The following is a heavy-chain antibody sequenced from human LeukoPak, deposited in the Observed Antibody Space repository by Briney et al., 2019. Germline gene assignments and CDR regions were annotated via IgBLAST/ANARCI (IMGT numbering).Heavy chain of an antibody. CDR2: IKEDGSER. J-gene: IGHJ4*02. CDR1: GFTFSTYW. CDR3: ANGREYSSSWFDY. V-gene: IGHV3-7*03. Sequence: PGGSLRLSCAASGFTFSTYWMSWVRQAPGKGLEWVANIKEDGSERYYVDSVKGRFTISRDNAKNSLYLQMNSLRAEDTALYYCANGREYSSSWFDYWGQGTLVTVSS. D-gene: IGHD6-13*01.